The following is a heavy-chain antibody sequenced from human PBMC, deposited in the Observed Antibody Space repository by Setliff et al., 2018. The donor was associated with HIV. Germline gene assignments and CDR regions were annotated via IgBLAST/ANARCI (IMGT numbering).Heavy chain of an antibody. CDR2: ISPNSDNT. V-gene: IGHV1-2*02. CDR1: GYTFTNYY. CDR3: ATELFIVVAGHTPTFDY. Sequence: ASVKVSCKASGYTFTNYYMHWVRQAPGQGLEWMGWISPNSDNTNYAQKFQGRVTMTRDTSINTAYMELSRLRSDDTAVYYCATELFIVVAGHTPTFDYWGQGTLVTVSS. D-gene: IGHD6-19*01. J-gene: IGHJ4*02.